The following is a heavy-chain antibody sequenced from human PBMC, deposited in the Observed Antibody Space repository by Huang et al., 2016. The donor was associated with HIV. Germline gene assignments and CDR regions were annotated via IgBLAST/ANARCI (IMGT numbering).Heavy chain of an antibody. V-gene: IGHV1-3*01. CDR3: ARDLRLYYMDV. CDR1: GYTFTNYV. CDR2: SNAGRGKI. Sequence: QVQLVQSGAEVRKPGASVKVSCKASGYTFTNYVIHWVRQAPGQKLEWMGESNAGRGKIKYSQKFQGRVTLTRDTTASTAYMELSSLVSEDTAVYYCARDLRLYYMDVWGKGTTITVSS. J-gene: IGHJ6*03.